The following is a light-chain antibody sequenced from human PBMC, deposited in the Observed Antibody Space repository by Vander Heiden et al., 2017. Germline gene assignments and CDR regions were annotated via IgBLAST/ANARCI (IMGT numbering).Light chain of an antibody. CDR3: CSYAGTGTYIV. CDR2: WVT. Sequence: SALTQPASVSGSPGQSITISCTATSSDIGRFTLVSWYRQSPGKAPKLIISWVTERPSGVSSRFSGSKSGYTASLTISGLQPEDEADYYCCSYAGTGTYIVFGGGTKLTVL. J-gene: IGLJ2*01. V-gene: IGLV2-23*02. CDR1: SSDIGRFTL.